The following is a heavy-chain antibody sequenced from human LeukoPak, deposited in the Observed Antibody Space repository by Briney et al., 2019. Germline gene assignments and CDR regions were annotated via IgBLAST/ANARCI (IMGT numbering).Heavy chain of an antibody. CDR1: GGSISSYF. J-gene: IGHJ4*02. CDR3: ARDGADVYGRAFDY. Sequence: SETLSLTCNVSGGSISSYFWTWIRQPAGKGLEWVGRIYASGTTNYNSSLKSRVSMSVDTSKNQFSLKLTSVTAADTAVYFCARDGADVYGRAFDYWGQGTLVSVSS. V-gene: IGHV4-4*07. CDR2: IYASGTT. D-gene: IGHD3-10*01.